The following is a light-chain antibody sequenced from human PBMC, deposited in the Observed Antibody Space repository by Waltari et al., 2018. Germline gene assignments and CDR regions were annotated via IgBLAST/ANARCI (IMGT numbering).Light chain of an antibody. CDR1: QSVASNY. CDR2: TAS. CDR3: QQYGTSPLT. Sequence: EIVLTQSPGTLSLSPGERATLSCRASQSVASNYLAWYQQKPGQPPRLLMSTASSRASGIPDRFSGSGSGTDVTLTISRLEPEDFAVYYCQQYGTSPLTFGGGTRVDLK. V-gene: IGKV3-20*01. J-gene: IGKJ4*02.